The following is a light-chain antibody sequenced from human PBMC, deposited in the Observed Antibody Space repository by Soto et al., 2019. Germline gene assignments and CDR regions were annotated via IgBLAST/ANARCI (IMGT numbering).Light chain of an antibody. CDR1: QSVSSSY. CDR3: QQYGSSPWT. CDR2: GAS. V-gene: IGKV3-20*01. J-gene: IGKJ1*01. Sequence: ILLTQSPGTLSLSPGERATLSCRASQSVSSSYLGWYQQKPGQAPRLLIYGASSRATGIPERFNGSGSGTDFTLTISRLEPEDFALYYCQQYGSSPWTFGQGTKVDIK.